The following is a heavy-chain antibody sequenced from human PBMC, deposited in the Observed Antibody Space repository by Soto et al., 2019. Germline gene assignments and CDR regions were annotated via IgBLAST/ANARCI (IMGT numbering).Heavy chain of an antibody. J-gene: IGHJ5*02. CDR2: IYYSGST. CDR1: GGSISSYY. V-gene: IGHV4-59*01. CDR3: ARDYDSSVIDP. D-gene: IGHD3-22*01. Sequence: PSETLSLTCTVSGGSISSYYWSWIRQPPGKGLEWIGYIYYSGSTNYNPSLKSRVTISVDTSKNQFSLKLSSVTAADTAVYYCARDYDSSVIDPWGQGTLVTAPQ.